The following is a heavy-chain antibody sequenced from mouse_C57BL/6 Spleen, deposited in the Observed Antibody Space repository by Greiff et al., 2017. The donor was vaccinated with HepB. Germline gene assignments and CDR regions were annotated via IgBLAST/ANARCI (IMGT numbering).Heavy chain of an antibody. CDR3: ARGPGAPVVAPFAY. CDR1: GYSFTDYN. V-gene: IGHV1-39*01. D-gene: IGHD1-1*01. CDR2: INPNYGTT. Sequence: HLQQSGPELVKPGASVKISCKASGYSFTDYNMNWVKQSNGKSLEWIGVINPNYGTTSYNQKFKGKATLTVDQSSSTAYMQLNSLTSEDSAVYYCARGPGAPVVAPFAYWGQGTLVTVSA. J-gene: IGHJ3*01.